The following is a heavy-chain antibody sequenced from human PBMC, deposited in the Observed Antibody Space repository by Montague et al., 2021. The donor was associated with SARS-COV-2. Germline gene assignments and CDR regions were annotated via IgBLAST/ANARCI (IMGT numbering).Heavy chain of an antibody. D-gene: IGHD3-16*01. V-gene: IGHV4-59*11. Sequence: SETLSLTCSVSGGSISGHYWSWIRQPPRKGLEWIGNFDHSGDTKYNPSLKSRATISVDTSKNHFALRLSSVTAADTAVYYCAREFRIELWQTNWYFGLWGRGTLVTVSS. CDR3: AREFRIELWQTNWYFGL. CDR1: GGSISGHY. CDR2: FDHSGDT. J-gene: IGHJ2*01.